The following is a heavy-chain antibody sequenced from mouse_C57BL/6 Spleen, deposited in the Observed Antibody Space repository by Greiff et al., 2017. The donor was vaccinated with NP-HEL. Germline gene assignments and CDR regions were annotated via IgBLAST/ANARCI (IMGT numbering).Heavy chain of an antibody. V-gene: IGHV3-6*01. CDR2: ISYDGSN. Sequence: ESGPGLVKPSQSLSLTCSVTGYSITSGYYWNWIRQFPGNKLEWMGYISYDGSNNYNPSLKNRISITRDTSKNQFFLKLNSVTTEDTATYYCARLLLGRGNYFDYWGQGTTLTVSS. J-gene: IGHJ2*01. CDR1: GYSITSGYY. CDR3: ARLLLGRGNYFDY. D-gene: IGHD2-10*01.